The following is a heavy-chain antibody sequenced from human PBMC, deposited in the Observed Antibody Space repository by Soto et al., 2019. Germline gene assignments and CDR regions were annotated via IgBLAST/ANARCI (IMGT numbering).Heavy chain of an antibody. Sequence: QVQLVQSGAEVKKPGSSVKVSCKASGGTFSSYAISWVRQAPGQGLEWMGGIIPIFGTANYAQKFQGRVTITADKSTSTAYMELSSLRSEDTAVYYCVILPRGYSYVLEDYWGQGTLVTVSS. D-gene: IGHD5-18*01. J-gene: IGHJ4*02. CDR1: GGTFSSYA. CDR2: IIPIFGTA. V-gene: IGHV1-69*14. CDR3: VILPRGYSYVLEDY.